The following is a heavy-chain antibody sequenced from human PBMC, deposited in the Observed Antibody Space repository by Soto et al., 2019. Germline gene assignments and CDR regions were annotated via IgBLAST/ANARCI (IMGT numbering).Heavy chain of an antibody. CDR2: ISGSGTST. CDR1: GFTFSDYG. D-gene: IGHD5-18*01. J-gene: IGHJ4*02. CDR3: AKEAGGGAAMVTSYFDY. Sequence: GGSLRLSCAASGFTFSDYGMHWVRQAPGKGLEWVSSISGSGTSTYYADSVKGRFSISRDTSKSTLYLHMSSLRADDTAIYYCAKEAGGGAAMVTSYFDYWGQGTLVTVSS. V-gene: IGHV3-23*01.